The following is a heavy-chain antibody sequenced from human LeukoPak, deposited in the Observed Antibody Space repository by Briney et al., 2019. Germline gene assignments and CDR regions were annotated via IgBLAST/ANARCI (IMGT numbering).Heavy chain of an antibody. CDR3: VRLRRSSATGGYYYYYDY. J-gene: IGHJ4*02. V-gene: IGHV3-21*01. CDR2: ITPTSSYI. D-gene: IGHD3-22*01. CDR1: GFTFSSFI. Sequence: GGSLRLSCGASGFTFSSFIMNWVRQAPGKGLEWVSSITPTSSYIYYADSVRGRFTISRDNAKNSLFLQMDSLSAEDTAVYYCVRLRRSSATGGYYYYYDYWGQGILVTVSS.